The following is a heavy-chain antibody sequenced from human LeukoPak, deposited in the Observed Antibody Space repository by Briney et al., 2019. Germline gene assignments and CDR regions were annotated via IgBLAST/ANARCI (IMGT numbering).Heavy chain of an antibody. CDR3: ARRYYVSGTYVY. CDR1: GYSYTSYW. V-gene: IGHV5-51*01. J-gene: IGHJ4*02. D-gene: IGHD3-10*01. CDR2: IYPGDSDT. Sequence: GESRKISCKGSGYSYTSYWRGWARQMPGKGLEWMWIIYPGDSDTRYSPSFQGQVTISADKSISTAYLQWSSLKASDTARYYCARRYYVSGTYVYWGAGELVTVSS.